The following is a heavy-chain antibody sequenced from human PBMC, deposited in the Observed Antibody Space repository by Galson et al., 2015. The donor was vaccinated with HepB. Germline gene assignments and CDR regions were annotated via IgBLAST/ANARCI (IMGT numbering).Heavy chain of an antibody. CDR2: TYYRSKWYI. CDR1: GDSVSNNSPA. Sequence: CAISGDSVSNNSPAWNWIRQSPSRGLEWLGRTYYRSKWYIDYAESVKSRITINRDTSKNQFSLQLNSVTPDVTGVYYCARDPGYSLDYWGQGTQVTVSS. J-gene: IGHJ4*02. D-gene: IGHD5-18*01. CDR3: ARDPGYSLDY. V-gene: IGHV6-1*01.